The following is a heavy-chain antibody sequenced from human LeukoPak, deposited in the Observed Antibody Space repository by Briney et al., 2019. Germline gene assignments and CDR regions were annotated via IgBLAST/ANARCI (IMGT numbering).Heavy chain of an antibody. D-gene: IGHD1-14*01. J-gene: IGHJ4*02. V-gene: IGHV3-30*18. CDR3: AKVRGNLRANYFDY. CDR1: GFTFSTYG. CDR2: ISYDGSNK. Sequence: PGGSLRLSCAASGFTFSTYGMHWVRQAPGKGLEWVAVISYDGSNKYYADSVKGRFTICRDNSKNTLYLQMNSLRAEDTAVYYCAKVRGNLRANYFDYWGQGTLVTVSS.